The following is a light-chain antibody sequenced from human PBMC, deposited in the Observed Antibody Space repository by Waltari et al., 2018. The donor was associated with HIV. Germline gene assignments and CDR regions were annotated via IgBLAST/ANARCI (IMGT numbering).Light chain of an antibody. V-gene: IGLV2-8*01. CDR3: SSHAGSKVV. J-gene: IGLJ2*01. CDR1: SSDVGGYNY. CDR2: DVI. Sequence: QSALTQPPSASGSPGQSVTLSCTGTSSDVGGYNYVSWHQQHPGQAPKLMIYDVIKRPSGVPGRFSGSKSGNTASLTVSGLQPEDEADYYCSSHAGSKVVFGGGTRLTVL.